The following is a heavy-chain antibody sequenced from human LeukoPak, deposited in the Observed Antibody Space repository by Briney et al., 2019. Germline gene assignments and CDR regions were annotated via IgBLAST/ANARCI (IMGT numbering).Heavy chain of an antibody. CDR2: TYYRSKWYN. V-gene: IGHV6-1*01. Sequence: SQTLSLTCAISGDSVSSNSAAWNWIRQSPSRGLEWLGRTYYRSKWYNDYAVSVKSRITINPDTSKNQFSLQLNSVTPEDTAVYYCARDRRYSSGWYWYYYMDVWGKGTTVTVSS. CDR1: GDSVSSNSAA. J-gene: IGHJ6*03. D-gene: IGHD6-19*01. CDR3: ARDRRYSSGWYWYYYMDV.